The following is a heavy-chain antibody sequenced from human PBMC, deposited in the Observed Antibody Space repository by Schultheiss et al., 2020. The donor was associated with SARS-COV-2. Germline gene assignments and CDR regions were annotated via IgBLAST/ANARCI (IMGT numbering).Heavy chain of an antibody. J-gene: IGHJ4*02. V-gene: IGHV1-2*02. CDR3: ARGAYGDYGERGYY. CDR2: IHPNSGDT. D-gene: IGHD4-17*01. Sequence: ASVKVSCKASGGTFSSYAISWVRQAPGQGLEWMGWIHPNSGDTNYAQKFQGRVTMTRDTSISTAYMELSRLRSDDTAVYYCARGAYGDYGERGYYWGQGTLVTVSS. CDR1: GGTFSSYA.